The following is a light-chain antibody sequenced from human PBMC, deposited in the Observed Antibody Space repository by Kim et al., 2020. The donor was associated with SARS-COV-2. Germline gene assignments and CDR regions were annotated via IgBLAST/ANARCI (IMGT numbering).Light chain of an antibody. V-gene: IGLV1-44*01. CDR2: DND. Sequence: GNSVTIPWSGRPSNIGVNTVRWSRQRSGAAPKLLIYDNDRRPSGVPDRFSGSKSGSSASLAISGVQSDDEADYHCAAWDDSLNGVVFGGGTQLTVL. CDR1: PSNIGVNT. CDR3: AAWDDSLNGVV. J-gene: IGLJ2*01.